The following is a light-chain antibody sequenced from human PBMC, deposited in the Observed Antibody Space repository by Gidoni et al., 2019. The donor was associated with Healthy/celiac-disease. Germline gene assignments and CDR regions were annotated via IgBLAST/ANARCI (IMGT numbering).Light chain of an antibody. J-gene: IGKJ2*01. CDR1: QSVSSSY. Sequence: EIVLPRSPGTLSLSPGERATLSCRASQSVSSSYLAWYQQKPGQAPGLLIYGASSRATGIPDRFSGSGSGTDFTLTISRLEPEDFAVYYCQQYGSSLMYTFGQGTKLEIK. V-gene: IGKV3-20*01. CDR3: QQYGSSLMYT. CDR2: GAS.